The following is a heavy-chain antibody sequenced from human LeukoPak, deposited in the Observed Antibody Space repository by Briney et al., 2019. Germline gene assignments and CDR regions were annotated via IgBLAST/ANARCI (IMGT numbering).Heavy chain of an antibody. Sequence: PSQTLSLTCTVSGGSISSGSYYWSWIRQPPGKGLEWIGSIYYSGSTYYNPSLKSRVTISVDASKNQFSLKLSSVTAADTAVYYCARYCTNGVCSHFDYWGQGTLVTVSS. D-gene: IGHD2-8*01. CDR3: ARYCTNGVCSHFDY. J-gene: IGHJ4*02. V-gene: IGHV4-39*01. CDR2: IYYSGST. CDR1: GGSISSGSYY.